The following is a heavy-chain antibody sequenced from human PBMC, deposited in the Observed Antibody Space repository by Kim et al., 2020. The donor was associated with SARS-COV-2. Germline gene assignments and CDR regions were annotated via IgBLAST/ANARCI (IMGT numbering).Heavy chain of an antibody. D-gene: IGHD3-22*01. CDR2: IIPILGIA. Sequence: SVKVSCKASGGTFSSYTISWVRQAPGQGLEWMGRIIPILGIANYAQKFQGRVTITADKSTSTAYMELSSLRSEDTAVYYCAGVYYDSSGYYSEYYYYGMDVWGQGTTVTVSS. J-gene: IGHJ6*02. CDR3: AGVYYDSSGYYSEYYYYGMDV. V-gene: IGHV1-69*02. CDR1: GGTFSSYT.